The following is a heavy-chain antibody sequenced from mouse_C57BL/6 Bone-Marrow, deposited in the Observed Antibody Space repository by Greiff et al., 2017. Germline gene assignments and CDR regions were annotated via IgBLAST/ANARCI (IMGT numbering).Heavy chain of an antibody. CDR3: AKSARTWCAY. J-gene: IGHJ3*01. CDR1: GYTFTSYW. Sequence: QVQLQQPGAELVKPGASVKMSCKASGYTFTSYWITWVKQRPGQGLEWIGDIYPGSGSTNYNEKFKSKATLTVDTSSSTAYMQRSSLTSEDSVVYCCAKSARTWCAYWGQETLVTVSA. V-gene: IGHV1-55*01. CDR2: IYPGSGST.